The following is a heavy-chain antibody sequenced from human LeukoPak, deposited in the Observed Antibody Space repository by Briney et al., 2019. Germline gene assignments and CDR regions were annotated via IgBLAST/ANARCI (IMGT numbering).Heavy chain of an antibody. J-gene: IGHJ4*02. D-gene: IGHD6-19*01. V-gene: IGHV1-3*01. CDR3: ARDEGAVAGPRQFDY. CDR1: GYTFTSYA. Sequence: ASVKVSCKASGYTFTSYAMHWVRQAPGQRLEWMGWINAGNGNTKYSQKFQGRVTITRDTSASTAYMELSSLRSEDTAVYYCARDEGAVAGPRQFDYWGQGTLVTVSS. CDR2: INAGNGNT.